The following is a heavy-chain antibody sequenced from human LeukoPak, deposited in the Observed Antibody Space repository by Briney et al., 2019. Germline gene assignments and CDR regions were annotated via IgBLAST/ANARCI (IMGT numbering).Heavy chain of an antibody. CDR2: ISWNSGSI. CDR3: AKDRSGRSSYYYYMDV. J-gene: IGHJ6*03. D-gene: IGHD6-25*01. Sequence: GRSLRLSCAASGFTFDDYAMHWVRQAPGKGLEWVLGISWNSGSIGYADSVKGRFTISRDNAKNSLYLQMNSLRAEDTALYYCAKDRSGRSSYYYYMDVWGKGTTVTVSS. V-gene: IGHV3-9*01. CDR1: GFTFDDYA.